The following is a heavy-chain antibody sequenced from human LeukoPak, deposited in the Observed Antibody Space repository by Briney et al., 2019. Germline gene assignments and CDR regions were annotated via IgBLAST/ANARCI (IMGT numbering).Heavy chain of an antibody. J-gene: IGHJ4*02. CDR3: ASDRYSYGYAFDY. V-gene: IGHV7-4-1*02. Sequence: GASVKVSCKASGYTFTSYYMHWVRQAPGQGLEWMGWINTNTGNPTYAQGFTGRFVFSLDTSVSTAYLQISSLKAEDTAVYYCASDRYSYGYAFDYWGQGTLVTVSS. CDR1: GYTFTSYY. D-gene: IGHD5-18*01. CDR2: INTNTGNP.